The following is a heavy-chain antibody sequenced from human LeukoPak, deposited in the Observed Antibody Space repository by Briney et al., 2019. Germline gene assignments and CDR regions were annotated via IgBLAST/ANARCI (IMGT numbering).Heavy chain of an antibody. J-gene: IGHJ4*02. CDR2: ISYDGSNK. D-gene: IGHD6-13*01. CDR1: GFTFSSYA. V-gene: IGHV3-30-3*01. CDR3: ARDSPYSSSWCAIDY. Sequence: QTGGSLRLSCAASGFTFSSYAMHWVRQAPGKGLEWVAVISYDGSNKYYADSVKGRFTISRDNSKNTLYLQMNSLRAEDTAVYYCARDSPYSSSWCAIDYWGQGTLVTVSS.